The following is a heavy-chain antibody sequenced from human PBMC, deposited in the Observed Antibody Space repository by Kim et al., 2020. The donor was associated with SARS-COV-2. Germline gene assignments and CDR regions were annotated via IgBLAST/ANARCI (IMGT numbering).Heavy chain of an antibody. CDR3: ARQPLRFLEWLLLDY. CDR2: IYYSGST. Sequence: SETLSLTCTVSGGSISSSSYYWGWIRQPPGKGLEWIGSIYYSGSTYYNPSLKSRVTISVDTSKNQFSLKLSSVTAADTAVYYCARQPLRFLEWLLLDYWGQGTLVTVSS. D-gene: IGHD3-3*01. CDR1: GGSISSSSYY. J-gene: IGHJ4*02. V-gene: IGHV4-39*01.